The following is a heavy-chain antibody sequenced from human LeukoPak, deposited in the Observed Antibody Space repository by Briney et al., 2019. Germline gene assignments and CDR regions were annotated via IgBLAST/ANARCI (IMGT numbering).Heavy chain of an antibody. CDR2: IKQDGSEK. CDR3: ARVGGWIQLWLHPDYFDY. Sequence: GSLRLSCAASGFTFSSYWMSWVRQAPGKGLEWVANIKQDGSEKYYVDSVKGRFTISRDNAKNSLYLQMNSLRAEDTAVYYCARVGGWIQLWLHPDYFDYWGQGTLVTVSS. V-gene: IGHV3-7*01. J-gene: IGHJ4*02. D-gene: IGHD5-18*01. CDR1: GFTFSSYW.